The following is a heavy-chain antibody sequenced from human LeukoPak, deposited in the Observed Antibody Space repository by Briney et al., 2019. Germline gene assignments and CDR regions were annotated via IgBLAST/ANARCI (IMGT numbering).Heavy chain of an antibody. CDR2: IYYSGST. J-gene: IGHJ4*02. D-gene: IGHD2-15*01. Sequence: SETLSLTCTVSGGSISSSSYYWGWIRQPPGEGLEWIGSIYYSGSTYYNPSLRSRVTISVDTSKNQFSLKLSSVTAADTAVYYCAKGWFHRDFDYWGQGTLVTVSS. V-gene: IGHV4-39*01. CDR3: AKGWFHRDFDY. CDR1: GGSISSSSYY.